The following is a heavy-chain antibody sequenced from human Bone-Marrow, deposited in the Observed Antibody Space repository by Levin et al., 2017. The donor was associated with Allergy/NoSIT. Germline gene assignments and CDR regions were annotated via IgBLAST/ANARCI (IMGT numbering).Heavy chain of an antibody. CDR1: GYNFAKSW. J-gene: IGHJ4*02. Sequence: GESLKISCKASGYNFAKSWIGWVRQMPGKGLEWMGIVYPGDSDTRYSPSFQGQVTISVDKSINTAYLQWTRLTASDTATYYYARRFSGYERLDYWGQGALVIVSS. D-gene: IGHD5-12*01. V-gene: IGHV5-51*01. CDR3: ARRFSGYERLDY. CDR2: VYPGDSDT.